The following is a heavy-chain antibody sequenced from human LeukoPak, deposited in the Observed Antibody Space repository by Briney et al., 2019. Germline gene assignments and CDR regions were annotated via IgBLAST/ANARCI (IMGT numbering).Heavy chain of an antibody. CDR2: VNGDESST. V-gene: IGHV3-74*01. CDR1: GFTFSRYW. Sequence: GGSLRLSCAASGFTFSRYWMHWVRQAPGKGLEWVSRVNGDESSTTYADSVKGRFTTSRDNAKNTLYMQMNSLRAEDTAVYYCARDQLGDGDYLFDSWGQGILVTVSS. CDR3: ARDQLGDGDYLFDS. J-gene: IGHJ4*02. D-gene: IGHD4-17*01.